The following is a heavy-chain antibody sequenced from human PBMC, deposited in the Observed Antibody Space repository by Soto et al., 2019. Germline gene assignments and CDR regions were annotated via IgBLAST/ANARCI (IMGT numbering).Heavy chain of an antibody. CDR1: GFTFSSYG. Sequence: GGSLRLSCAASGFTFSSYGMHWVRQAPGKGLEWVAVISYDGSNKYYADSVKGRFTISRDNSKNTLYLQMNSLRAEDTAVFYCAKLRSGGVVPAAILGGFDPWGQGTLVTVSS. J-gene: IGHJ5*02. V-gene: IGHV3-30*18. CDR2: ISYDGSNK. CDR3: AKLRSGGVVPAAILGGFDP. D-gene: IGHD2-2*01.